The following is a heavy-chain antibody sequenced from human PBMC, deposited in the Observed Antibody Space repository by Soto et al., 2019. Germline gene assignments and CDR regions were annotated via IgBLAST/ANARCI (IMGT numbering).Heavy chain of an antibody. CDR3: ARGVTMVRGVIHTPYFDY. Sequence: SETLSLTCAVSGGSISSGGYYWSWIRQHPGKGLEWIGYIYYSGSTYYNPSLKSRLTISVDTSKNQFSLKLSSVTAADTAVYYCARGVTMVRGVIHTPYFDYWGQGTLVTVSS. CDR1: GGSISSGGYY. CDR2: IYYSGST. J-gene: IGHJ4*02. D-gene: IGHD3-10*01. V-gene: IGHV4-31*11.